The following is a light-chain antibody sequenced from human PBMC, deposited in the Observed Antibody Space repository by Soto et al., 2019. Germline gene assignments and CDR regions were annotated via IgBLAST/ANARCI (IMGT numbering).Light chain of an antibody. CDR1: SSDVGGYNY. V-gene: IGLV2-14*01. CDR2: EVS. Sequence: QSVLTQPASVSGSPGQSITISCTGTSSDVGGYNYVSWYQQHPGKAPKLIIYEVSNRPSGVSNRFSGSKSGNTASLTIAGLQAEDEAAYYCSSYTHSTTLYVLLGGGTKVTVL. CDR3: SSYTHSTTLYVL. J-gene: IGLJ2*01.